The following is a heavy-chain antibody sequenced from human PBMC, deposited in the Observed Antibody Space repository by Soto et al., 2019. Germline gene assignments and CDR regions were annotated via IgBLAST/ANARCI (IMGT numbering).Heavy chain of an antibody. V-gene: IGHV1-69*13. Sequence: SVKVSCKASGGTFNNNGVTWVRQAPGQGLEWMGGLIPIFGTGSYAQRFQGRVTLIADESTSTAYMELNSLRSEDTAVYYCAIDRMHLDRTGYSCRRLCDPWGQGTLVTVSS. J-gene: IGHJ5*02. CDR2: LIPIFGTG. CDR3: AIDRMHLDRTGYSCRRLCDP. D-gene: IGHD3-22*01. CDR1: GGTFNNNG.